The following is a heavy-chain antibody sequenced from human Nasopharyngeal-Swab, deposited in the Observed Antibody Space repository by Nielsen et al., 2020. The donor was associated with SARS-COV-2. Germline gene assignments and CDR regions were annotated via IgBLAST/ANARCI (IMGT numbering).Heavy chain of an antibody. Sequence: GESLKISCAASGFTFSSYWMSWVRQAPGKGLEWVANIKQDGSEKYYVDSVKGRFTISRDNAKNSLYLQMNSLRAEDTAVYYCAREWRERGLGSSGSRPRANAFDIWGQGTMVTVSS. CDR3: AREWRERGLGSSGSRPRANAFDI. CDR2: IKQDGSEK. CDR1: GFTFSSYW. V-gene: IGHV3-7*01. J-gene: IGHJ3*02. D-gene: IGHD1-26*01.